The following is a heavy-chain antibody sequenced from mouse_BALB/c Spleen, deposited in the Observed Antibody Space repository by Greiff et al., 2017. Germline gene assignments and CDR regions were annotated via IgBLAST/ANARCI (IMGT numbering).Heavy chain of an antibody. J-gene: IGHJ3*01. V-gene: IGHV2-2*02. Sequence: QVQLKQSGPGLVQPSQSLSITCTASGFSLTSYGVHWVRQSPGKGLEWLGVIWSGGSTDYNAAFISRLSISKDNSKSQVFFKMNSLQANDTAIYYCASYGSYGGWFAYWGQGTLVTVSA. CDR3: ASYGSYGGWFAY. CDR1: GFSLTSYG. CDR2: IWSGGST. D-gene: IGHD1-1*02.